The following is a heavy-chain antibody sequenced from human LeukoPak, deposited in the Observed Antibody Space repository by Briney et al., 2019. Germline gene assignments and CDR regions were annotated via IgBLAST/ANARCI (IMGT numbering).Heavy chain of an antibody. CDR1: GGSISSYY. D-gene: IGHD5-12*01. Sequence: SETLSLTCTVSGGSISSYYWSWIRQSPGKGLEWIGYIHYSGSTNYNPSLQSRVTISEDTSKNQFSLELRSVTAADTAVYYCVSTGGGSGGFWGPGTLVTVSS. J-gene: IGHJ4*02. CDR3: VSTGGGSGGF. V-gene: IGHV4-59*01. CDR2: IHYSGST.